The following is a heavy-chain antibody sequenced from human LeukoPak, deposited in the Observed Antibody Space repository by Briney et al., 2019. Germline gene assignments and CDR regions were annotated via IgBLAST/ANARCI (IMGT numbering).Heavy chain of an antibody. D-gene: IGHD3-22*01. J-gene: IGHJ4*02. CDR1: GFTFSSYG. Sequence: PGGSLRLSCAVSGFTFSSYGMHWVRQAPGKGLEWVAVISYDGSNKYYADSVKGRFTISRDNSKNTLYLQMNSLRAEDTAVYYCAKDCLRYYYDSSGYPDYWGQGTLVTVSS. CDR3: AKDCLRYYYDSSGYPDY. CDR2: ISYDGSNK. V-gene: IGHV3-30*18.